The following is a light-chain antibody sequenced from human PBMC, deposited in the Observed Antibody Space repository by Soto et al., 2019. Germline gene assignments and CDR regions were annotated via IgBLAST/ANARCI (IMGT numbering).Light chain of an antibody. J-gene: IGKJ5*01. Sequence: EIVMTQSPATLSVSQGERATLSCRASQSVNSNLAWYQQKPGQAPRLLIYGASTRATGIPARFSGSGSGTEFTLTISGLQSEDFAVYYCQQRDSWPITFGQGTRLEI. V-gene: IGKV3-15*01. CDR3: QQRDSWPIT. CDR2: GAS. CDR1: QSVNSN.